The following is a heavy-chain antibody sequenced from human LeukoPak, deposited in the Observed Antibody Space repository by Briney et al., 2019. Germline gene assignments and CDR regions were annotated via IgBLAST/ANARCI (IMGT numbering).Heavy chain of an antibody. CDR2: IYYSGST. V-gene: IGHV4-59*12. J-gene: IGHJ4*02. Sequence: PSETLSLTCTVSGGSISSYSWSWIRQPPGKGLEWIGYIYYSGSTYYNPSLKSRVTISVDMSKNQFSLKLSSVTAADTAMYYCARVTGRATIDYWGQGTLVTVSS. D-gene: IGHD5-24*01. CDR3: ARVTGRATIDY. CDR1: GGSISSYS.